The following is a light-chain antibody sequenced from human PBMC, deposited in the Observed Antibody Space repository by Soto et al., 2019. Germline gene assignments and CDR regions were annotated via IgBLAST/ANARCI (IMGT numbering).Light chain of an antibody. CDR3: QQYDNLPLT. J-gene: IGKJ4*01. Sequence: DIQMTQSPSTLSASVGDRVTITCRASQGIRNDLGWYQQKPGKAPKRLIYAASNLEAGVPSRFSGSGSGTDFTFTISSLQPEDIATYYCQQYDNLPLTFGGGTKVDIK. CDR2: AAS. CDR1: QGIRND. V-gene: IGKV1-33*01.